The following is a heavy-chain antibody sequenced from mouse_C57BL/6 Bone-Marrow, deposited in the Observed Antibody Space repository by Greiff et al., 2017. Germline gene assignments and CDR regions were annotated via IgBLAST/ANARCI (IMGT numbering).Heavy chain of an antibody. CDR3: ARLIYCYGSKYCDV. D-gene: IGHD1-1*01. J-gene: IGHJ1*03. CDR2: IDPSDSYT. Sequence: QVQLQQPGAELVMPGASVKLSCKASGYTFTSYWMHWVKQRPGQGLEWIGEIDPSDSYTNYNQKFKGKSTLTVDKSSSTAYMQLSSLTSEDSAVYYCARLIYCYGSKYCDVWGTGTTVTVSS. V-gene: IGHV1-69*01. CDR1: GYTFTSYW.